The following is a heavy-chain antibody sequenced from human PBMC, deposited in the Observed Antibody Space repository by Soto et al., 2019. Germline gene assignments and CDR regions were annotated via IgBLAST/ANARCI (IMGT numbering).Heavy chain of an antibody. V-gene: IGHV3-30-3*01. CDR1: GFTFSSYA. J-gene: IGHJ3*02. D-gene: IGHD3-22*01. CDR2: ISYDGSNK. CDR3: ARDSPYYYDSSGSFDI. Sequence: TAGSLRLSCAASGFTFSSYAMHWVRQAPGKGLEWVAVISYDGSNKYYADSVKGRFTISRDNSKNTLYLQMNSLRAEDTAVYYCARDSPYYYDSSGSFDIWGQGTMVTVSS.